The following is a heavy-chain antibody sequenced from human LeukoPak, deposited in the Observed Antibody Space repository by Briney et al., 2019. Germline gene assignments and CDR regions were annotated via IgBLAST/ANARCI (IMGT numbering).Heavy chain of an antibody. CDR1: GGSFSGYY. Sequence: PSETLSLTCAVYGGSFSGYYWSWIRQPPGKGLEWIGEINHSGSTNYNPSLKSRVTISVDTSKNQFSLKLSSVTAEDTAVYYCARDHYYYGSGSFLTFDYWGQGTLVTVSS. CDR3: ARDHYYYGSGSFLTFDY. J-gene: IGHJ4*02. CDR2: INHSGST. D-gene: IGHD3-10*01. V-gene: IGHV4-34*01.